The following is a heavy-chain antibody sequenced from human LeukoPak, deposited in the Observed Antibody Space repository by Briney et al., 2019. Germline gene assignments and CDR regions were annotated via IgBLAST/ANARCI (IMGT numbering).Heavy chain of an antibody. CDR1: GFTFRNSG. J-gene: IGHJ3*02. Sequence: GGSLRFSCAALGFTFRNSGMHWVRQAPGKGLDWVAVISYDGSNKYYADSVKGRFTISRDNSKNTLYLQMNSLRAEDTAVYYCAKVRYFGPSAFDIWGQGTMVTVSS. CDR2: ISYDGSNK. D-gene: IGHD3-9*01. CDR3: AKVRYFGPSAFDI. V-gene: IGHV3-30*18.